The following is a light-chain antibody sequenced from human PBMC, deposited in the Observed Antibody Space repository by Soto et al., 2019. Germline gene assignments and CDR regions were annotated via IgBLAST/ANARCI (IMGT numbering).Light chain of an antibody. CDR2: EAS. V-gene: IGKV3-11*01. J-gene: IGKJ1*01. CDR1: QSVGTY. Sequence: IVLTQSPGTLSLSPGERATISCRASQSVGTYLAWYQQKPGQAPRLLIFEASKRATGIPDRISGSGSGTDFTLTISSLEPEDFAVYYCQQRGHWPRTFGQGTKVDIK. CDR3: QQRGHWPRT.